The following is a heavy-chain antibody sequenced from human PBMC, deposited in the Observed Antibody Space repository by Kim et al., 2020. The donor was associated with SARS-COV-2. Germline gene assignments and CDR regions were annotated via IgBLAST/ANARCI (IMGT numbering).Heavy chain of an antibody. CDR2: IYYSGST. CDR3: ARHNTAMAPRYFDY. D-gene: IGHD5-18*01. Sequence: SETLSLTCTVSGGSISSGGYYWSWIRQHPGKGLEWIGYIYYSGSTYYNPSLKSRVTISVDTSKNQFSLKLSSVTAADTAVYYCARHNTAMAPRYFDYWGQGTLVTVSS. CDR1: GGSISSGGYY. J-gene: IGHJ4*02. V-gene: IGHV4-31*03.